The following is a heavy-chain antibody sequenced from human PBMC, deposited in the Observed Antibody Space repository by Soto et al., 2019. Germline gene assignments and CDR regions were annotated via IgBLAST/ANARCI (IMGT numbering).Heavy chain of an antibody. CDR1: GFTFNTYV. J-gene: IGHJ4*02. CDR3: AKSPNFYCSSPNCYKYYFDH. D-gene: IGHD2-2*02. Sequence: GGSLRLSCAASGFTFNTYVMHWVRQAPGKGLWLVAVISYYGSEKYYVDCVKGRFTISKDNSKNTLYLQLNSLRPEDTAVYYCAKSPNFYCSSPNCYKYYFDHWGQGTRVTVSS. V-gene: IGHV3-30*18. CDR2: ISYYGSEK.